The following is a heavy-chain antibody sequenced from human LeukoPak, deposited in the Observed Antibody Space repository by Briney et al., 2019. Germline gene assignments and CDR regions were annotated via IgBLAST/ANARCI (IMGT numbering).Heavy chain of an antibody. Sequence: SQTLSLTCTASGGSISSGSYYWSWIRQPAGKGLEWIGRIYTSGSTNYNPSLKSRVTISVDTSKNQFSLKLSSVNAADTAVYYCARVYYDSSGDSAFDIWGQGTMVTVSS. V-gene: IGHV4-61*02. D-gene: IGHD3-22*01. CDR3: ARVYYDSSGDSAFDI. J-gene: IGHJ3*02. CDR1: GGSISSGSYY. CDR2: IYTSGST.